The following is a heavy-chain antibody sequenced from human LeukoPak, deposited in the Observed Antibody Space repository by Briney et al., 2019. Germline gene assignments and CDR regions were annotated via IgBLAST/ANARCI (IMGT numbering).Heavy chain of an antibody. V-gene: IGHV1-8*01. CDR3: ARGLEYSSSWSLYYYYYGMDV. CDR1: GYTFTSYD. Sequence: ASVKVSCKASGYTFTSYDINWVRQATGQGLEWMGWMNPNSGNTGYAQKFQDRVTMTRNTSISTAYMELGSLRSEDTPVYYCARGLEYSSSWSLYYYYYGMDVWGQGTTVTVSS. CDR2: MNPNSGNT. D-gene: IGHD6-13*01. J-gene: IGHJ6*02.